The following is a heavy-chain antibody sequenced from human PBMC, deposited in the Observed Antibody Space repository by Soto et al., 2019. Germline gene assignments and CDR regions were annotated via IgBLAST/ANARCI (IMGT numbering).Heavy chain of an antibody. CDR1: GFPFSSYA. CDR2: ISGSGGST. CDR3: ANHGPGDYGDYMSLFDY. Sequence: PGGSLRLSCAASGFPFSSYAMSWVRQAPGKGLEWVSAISGSGGSTYYADSVKGRFTISRDNSKNTLYLQMNSLRAEDTAVYYCANHGPGDYGDYMSLFDYWGQGTLVTVSS. D-gene: IGHD4-17*01. J-gene: IGHJ4*02. V-gene: IGHV3-23*01.